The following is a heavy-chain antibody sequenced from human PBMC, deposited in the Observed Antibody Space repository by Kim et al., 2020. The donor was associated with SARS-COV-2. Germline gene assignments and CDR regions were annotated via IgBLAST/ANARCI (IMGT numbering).Heavy chain of an antibody. CDR3: ARGGTDYGDWGHHWYFDL. CDR1: GYTFTGYY. D-gene: IGHD4-17*01. Sequence: ASVKVSCKASGYTFTGYYMHWVRQAPGQGLEWMGWINPNSGGTNYAQKFQGWVTMTRDTSISTAYMELSRLRSDDTAVYYCARGGTDYGDWGHHWYFDLWGRGTLVTVSS. J-gene: IGHJ2*01. CDR2: INPNSGGT. V-gene: IGHV1-2*04.